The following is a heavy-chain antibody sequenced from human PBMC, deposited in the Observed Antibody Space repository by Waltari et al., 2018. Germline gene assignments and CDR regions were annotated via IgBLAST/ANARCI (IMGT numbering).Heavy chain of an antibody. CDR1: GGALIGYY. V-gene: IGHV4-59*01. CDR3: ARGRIEQQLAYDY. CDR2: IYYSGST. J-gene: IGHJ4*02. D-gene: IGHD6-13*01. Sequence: QVQPQESGPGLVKPSETLSLTCPVYGGALIGYYWCWLRQPPGKGLEWIGYIYYSGSTNYNPSLKSRVTISVDTSKNQFSLKLSSVTAADTAVYYCARGRIEQQLAYDYWGQGTLVTVSS.